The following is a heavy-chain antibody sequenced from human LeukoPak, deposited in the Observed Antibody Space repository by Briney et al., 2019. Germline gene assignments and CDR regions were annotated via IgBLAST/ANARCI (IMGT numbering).Heavy chain of an antibody. V-gene: IGHV4-34*01. CDR3: ARAPNWNYAENYYFDS. D-gene: IGHD1-7*01. CDR2: INHSGST. Sequence: SETLSLTCAVYGGSFSGYYWSWIRQPPGKGLEWIGEINHSGSTNYNPSLKSRVSISVDTSKNQISLKLSSVTAADTAVYYCARAPNWNYAENYYFDSWGQGTLVTVSS. J-gene: IGHJ4*02. CDR1: GGSFSGYY.